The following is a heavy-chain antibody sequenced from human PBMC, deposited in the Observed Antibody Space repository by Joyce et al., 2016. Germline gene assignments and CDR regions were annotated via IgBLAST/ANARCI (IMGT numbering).Heavy chain of an antibody. CDR3: ARTHTPDYDFFNWFDP. Sequence: QVQLQESGPGLVKPSQTLSLTCTVSGGSISSGPYYWNWIRQHPGKGLEWMGYIDYSGSTYGNPSLESRVRISIDASKNQFSLKLSSVTAADTAVYYCARTHTPDYDFFNWFDPGAREPWSPSPQ. CDR1: GGSISSGPYY. D-gene: IGHD3/OR15-3a*01. CDR2: IDYSGST. J-gene: IGHJ5*02. V-gene: IGHV4-31*03.